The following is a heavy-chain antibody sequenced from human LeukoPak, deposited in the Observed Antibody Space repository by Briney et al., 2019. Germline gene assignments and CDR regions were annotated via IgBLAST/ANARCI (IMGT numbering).Heavy chain of an antibody. J-gene: IGHJ3*02. CDR1: GYSFTSYW. D-gene: IGHD3-10*01. V-gene: IGHV5-51*01. CDR2: IYPGDSDT. CDR3: ARRSYGLGPPYGAFDI. Sequence: GESLKISCKGSGYSFTSYWIGWVRQMPGKGLEWMGIIYPGDSDTRYSPSFQGQVTISADKSISTAYLQWSSLKASDTAMYYCARRSYGLGPPYGAFDIWGQGTMVTVSS.